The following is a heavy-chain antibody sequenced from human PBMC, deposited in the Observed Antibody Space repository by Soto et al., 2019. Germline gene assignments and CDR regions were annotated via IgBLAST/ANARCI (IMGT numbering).Heavy chain of an antibody. CDR3: ARVGPTYYYYYYMDV. J-gene: IGHJ6*03. Sequence: GGSLRLSCAASGFTFSSYSMNWVRQAPGKGLEWVSYISSSSSTIYYADSVKGRFTISRDNAKNSLYLQMNSLRAEDTAVYYCARVGPTYYYYYYMDVWGKGTTVTVSS. CDR2: ISSSSSTI. CDR1: GFTFSSYS. V-gene: IGHV3-48*01. D-gene: IGHD3-16*01.